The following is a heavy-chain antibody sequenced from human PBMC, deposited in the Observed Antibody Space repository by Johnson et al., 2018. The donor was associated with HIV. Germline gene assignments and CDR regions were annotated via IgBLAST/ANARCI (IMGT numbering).Heavy chain of an antibody. CDR1: GFTFSSYA. D-gene: IGHD3-3*01. Sequence: QMQLVESGGGLVQPGGSLRLSCAASGFTFSSYAMHWVRQAPGKGLEWVAVISYDGSNKYYADSVKGRFTISRDNSKNTLYLQMNSLRAEDTAVYYCARGYTIGAFDIWGQGTMVTVSS. CDR3: ARGYTIGAFDI. J-gene: IGHJ3*02. V-gene: IGHV3-30*14. CDR2: ISYDGSNK.